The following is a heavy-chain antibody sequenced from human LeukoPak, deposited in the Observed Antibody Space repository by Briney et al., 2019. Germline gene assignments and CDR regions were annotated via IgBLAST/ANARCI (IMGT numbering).Heavy chain of an antibody. CDR1: GAPISSYY. CDR3: ARVGLLDGILDV. D-gene: IGHD3-10*01. J-gene: IGHJ6*04. CDR2: IYYNGST. Sequence: SETLSLTCTVSGAPISSYYWSWIRQPPGKGLEWIGYIYYNGSTNKNPSLKSRVTISADTSKNQFSLKVNSVTAADTAVYYCARVGLLDGILDVWDKGTTVTVSS. V-gene: IGHV4-59*01.